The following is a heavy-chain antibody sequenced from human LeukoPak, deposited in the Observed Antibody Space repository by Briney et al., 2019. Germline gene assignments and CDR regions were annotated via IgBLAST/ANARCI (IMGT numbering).Heavy chain of an antibody. Sequence: SETLSLTCTVSGGSISSYYWSWIRRPPGKGLEWIGYIYYSGSTNYNPSLKSRVTISVDTSKNQFSLKLSSVTAADTAVYYCARGRLHLQKYYYYMDVWGKGTTVTVSS. J-gene: IGHJ6*03. CDR2: IYYSGST. CDR1: GGSISSYY. CDR3: ARGRLHLQKYYYYMDV. V-gene: IGHV4-59*01. D-gene: IGHD4-11*01.